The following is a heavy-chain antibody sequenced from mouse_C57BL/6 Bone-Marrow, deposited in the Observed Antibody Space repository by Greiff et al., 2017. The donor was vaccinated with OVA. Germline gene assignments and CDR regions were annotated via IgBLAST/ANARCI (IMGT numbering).Heavy chain of an antibody. J-gene: IGHJ4*01. Sequence: EVKLVESGGGLVKPGGSLKLSCAASGFTFSDYGMHWVRQAPEKGLEWVAYISSGSSTIYYADTVKGRFTISRDNATNTLFLQMTSLRSEDTAMYYCARGGMVTTSYYAMDYWGQGTSVTVSS. CDR3: ARGGMVTTSYYAMDY. CDR1: GFTFSDYG. D-gene: IGHD2-2*01. CDR2: ISSGSSTI. V-gene: IGHV5-17*01.